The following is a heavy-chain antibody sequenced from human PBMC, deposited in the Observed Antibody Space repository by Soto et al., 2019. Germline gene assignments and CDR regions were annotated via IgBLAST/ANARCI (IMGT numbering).Heavy chain of an antibody. D-gene: IGHD1-1*01. J-gene: IGHJ4*02. Sequence: GGSLRLSCAASGFTFSSYAMSWVRQAPGKGLEWVSAISGSGGSTYYADSVKGRFTISRDNSKNTLYLQMNSLRAEDTAVYYCANLPDGSPGFDYWGQETLVTVSS. CDR2: ISGSGGST. V-gene: IGHV3-23*01. CDR1: GFTFSSYA. CDR3: ANLPDGSPGFDY.